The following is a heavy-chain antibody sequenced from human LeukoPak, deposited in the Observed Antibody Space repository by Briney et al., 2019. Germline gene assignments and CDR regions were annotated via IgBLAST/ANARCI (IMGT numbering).Heavy chain of an antibody. J-gene: IGHJ5*02. D-gene: IGHD3-10*01. CDR2: IHYSGST. CDR1: GGSTSSNNYY. CDR3: ARQGISIVRGVINWFDP. Sequence: PSETLSLTCTVSGGSTSSNNYYWGWIRQPPGKGLEWIGSIHYSGSTHYNPSLKSRVTISVDTSKNQFSLKLSSVTATDTAVYYCARQGISIVRGVINWFDPWGQGTLVTVSS. V-gene: IGHV4-39*01.